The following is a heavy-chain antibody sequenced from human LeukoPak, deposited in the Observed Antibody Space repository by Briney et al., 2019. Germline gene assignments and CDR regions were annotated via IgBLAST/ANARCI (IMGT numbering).Heavy chain of an antibody. V-gene: IGHV4-4*02. Sequence: SETLSLTCAVSGGSISSSNWWSWVRQPPGKGLEWIGEIYHSGSTNYNPSLKSRVTISVDRSKNQFSLKLSSVTAADTAVYYCARGIHCSSTSCSNWFDPWGQGTLVTVSS. CDR1: GGSISSSNW. D-gene: IGHD2-2*01. J-gene: IGHJ5*02. CDR2: IYHSGST. CDR3: ARGIHCSSTSCSNWFDP.